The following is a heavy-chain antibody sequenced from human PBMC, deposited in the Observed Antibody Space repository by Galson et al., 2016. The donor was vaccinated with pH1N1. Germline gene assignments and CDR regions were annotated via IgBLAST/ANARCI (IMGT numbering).Heavy chain of an antibody. CDR1: GGSISSSTYY. J-gene: IGHJ4*02. V-gene: IGHV4-39*01. CDR2: IYYSGST. Sequence: SETLSLTCTVSGGSISSSTYYWGWIRQPPGKGLEWIGSIYYSGSTYYNPSLKSRVTISVDPSKNQFSLKLSSVTAADTAVYYCARPRRDGYNEDSYYFDYWGQGTLVTVSS. D-gene: IGHD5-24*01. CDR3: ARPRRDGYNEDSYYFDY.